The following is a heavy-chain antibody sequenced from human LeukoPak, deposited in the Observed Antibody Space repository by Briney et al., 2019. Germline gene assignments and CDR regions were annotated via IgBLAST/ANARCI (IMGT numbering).Heavy chain of an antibody. CDR1: GYTFTSYG. J-gene: IGHJ6*02. D-gene: IGHD3-22*01. V-gene: IGHV1-18*01. CDR2: ISAYNGNT. CDR3: ARDIYYDSSGSLLDWGNAYYYYGMDV. Sequence: ASVKVSCKASGYTFTSYGISWVRQAPGQGLEWMGWISAYNGNTNYAQKLQGRVTMTTDTSTSTAYMELRSLRSDDTAVYYCARDIYYDSSGSLLDWGNAYYYYGMDVWGQGTTVTVSS.